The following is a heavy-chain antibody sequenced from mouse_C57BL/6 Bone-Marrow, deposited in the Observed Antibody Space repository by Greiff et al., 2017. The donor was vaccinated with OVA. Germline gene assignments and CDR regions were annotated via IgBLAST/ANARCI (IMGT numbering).Heavy chain of an antibody. CDR3: AREITTVVLDY. CDR1: GYAFTNYL. J-gene: IGHJ2*01. V-gene: IGHV1-54*01. Sequence: QVQLQQSGAELVRPGPSVKVSCKASGYAFTNYLIEWVKQRPGQGLEWIGVINPGSGGTNYNEKFKGKATLTADKSSSTAYMQLSSLTSEDSAVYFCAREITTVVLDYWGQGTTLTVSS. CDR2: INPGSGGT. D-gene: IGHD1-1*01.